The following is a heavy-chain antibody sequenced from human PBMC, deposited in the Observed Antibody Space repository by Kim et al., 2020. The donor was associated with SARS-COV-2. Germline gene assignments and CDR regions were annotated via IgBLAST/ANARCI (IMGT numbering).Heavy chain of an antibody. Sequence: GRFTISRDNAKNSRYLQMNSLRAEDTAVYYCARDLREPLPQWELRRYIDYWGQGTLVTVSS. J-gene: IGHJ4*02. CDR3: ARDLREPLPQWELRRYIDY. D-gene: IGHD1-26*01. V-gene: IGHV3-11*06.